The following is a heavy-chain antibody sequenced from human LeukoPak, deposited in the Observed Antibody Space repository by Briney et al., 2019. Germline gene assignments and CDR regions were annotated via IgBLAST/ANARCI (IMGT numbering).Heavy chain of an antibody. CDR1: GFTFSSYA. CDR3: AKDVGGY. J-gene: IGHJ3*01. Sequence: GGSLRLSCAATGFTFSSYAMTWVRQSPEKGLQWVAAICGRSSTRYIAASERRRFITSRDNANNTVHPQMSSLRTEVTALYYCAKDVGGYWGQGTMVTVSS. CDR2: ICGRSSTR. V-gene: IGHV3-23*01. D-gene: IGHD3-16*01.